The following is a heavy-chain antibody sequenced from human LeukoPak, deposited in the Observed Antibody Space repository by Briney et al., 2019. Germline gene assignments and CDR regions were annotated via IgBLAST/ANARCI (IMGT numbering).Heavy chain of an antibody. Sequence: SETLSLTCTVSGGSISSSYWSWIRQPPGKGLEWIGYIYYSGSIYYNPSLKSRVAISVDTSKNQFSLKLSSVTAADTAVYYCARDLGGSGDYWGQGTLVTVSS. V-gene: IGHV4-59*12. CDR2: IYYSGSI. CDR3: ARDLGGSGDY. CDR1: GGSISSSY. D-gene: IGHD1-26*01. J-gene: IGHJ4*02.